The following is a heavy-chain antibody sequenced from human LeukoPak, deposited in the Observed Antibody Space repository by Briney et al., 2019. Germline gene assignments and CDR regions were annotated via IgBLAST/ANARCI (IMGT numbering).Heavy chain of an antibody. V-gene: IGHV1-69*04. CDR3: AMGLAAAGNHYYYGMDV. CDR1: GGTFSSYA. Sequence: GASVEVSCKASGGTFSSYAISWVRQAPGQGLEWMGRIIPIFGIANYAQKFQGRVTITADKSTSTAYMELSSLRSEDTAVYYCAMGLAAAGNHYYYGMDVWGQGPTVTVPS. CDR2: IIPIFGIA. D-gene: IGHD6-13*01. J-gene: IGHJ6*02.